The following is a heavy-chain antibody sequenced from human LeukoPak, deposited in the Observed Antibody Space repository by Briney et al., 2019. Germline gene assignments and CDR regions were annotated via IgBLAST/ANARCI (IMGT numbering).Heavy chain of an antibody. Sequence: GESLKISFQGSGYSFTSYWISWVRQMPGKGLEWMGRIDPSDSYTNYSPSFQGHVTISADKSISTAYLQWSSLKASDTAMYYCARIAYYYGSGSEFDYWGQGTLVTVSS. CDR1: GYSFTSYW. V-gene: IGHV5-10-1*01. CDR3: ARIAYYYGSGSEFDY. CDR2: IDPSDSYT. J-gene: IGHJ4*02. D-gene: IGHD3-10*01.